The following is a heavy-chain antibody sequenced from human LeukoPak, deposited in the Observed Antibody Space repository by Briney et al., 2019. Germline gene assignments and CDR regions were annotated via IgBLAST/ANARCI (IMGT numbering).Heavy chain of an antibody. D-gene: IGHD3-10*01. J-gene: IGHJ4*02. CDR2: INWNGGST. Sequence: GGSLRLSCAASGFTFDDYGVSWVRQAPGKGLEWVPGINWNGGSTGYADSVKGRFTISRDNAKNSLYLQMNSLRAEDTALYYCAREVANYYGSGSYYGETDYWGQGTLVTVSS. CDR1: GFTFDDYG. CDR3: AREVANYYGSGSYYGETDY. V-gene: IGHV3-20*04.